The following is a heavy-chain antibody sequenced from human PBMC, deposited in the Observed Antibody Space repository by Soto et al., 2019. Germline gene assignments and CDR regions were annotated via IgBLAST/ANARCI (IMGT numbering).Heavy chain of an antibody. Sequence: QLQLVQSGAEVKKPGASVKVSCKASGYTFTSYDINWVRQATGQGLEWMGWMNPNSGNTGYAQKFQGRVTMTRYTPINTAYMALSSLRSEDTAVYYCARIGYSSSWYYYYSFGMDVWGQGSTVTV. J-gene: IGHJ6*02. CDR3: ARIGYSSSWYYYYSFGMDV. D-gene: IGHD6-13*01. CDR1: GYTFTSYD. CDR2: MNPNSGNT. V-gene: IGHV1-8*01.